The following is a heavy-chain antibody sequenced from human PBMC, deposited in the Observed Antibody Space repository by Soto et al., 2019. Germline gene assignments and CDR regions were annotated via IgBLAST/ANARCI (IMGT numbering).Heavy chain of an antibody. Sequence: EVQLLESGGGLVQPGGSLRLSCAASGFTFSSYAMSWVRQAPGKGLEWVSAISGSGGSTYYADSVKGRFTISRDNSKNTLYQQMNSLRAEDTAGYYCAKDFGGLRLPTYFEYWGQGTLVTVS. D-gene: IGHD5-12*01. J-gene: IGHJ4*02. CDR3: AKDFGGLRLPTYFEY. CDR2: ISGSGGST. CDR1: GFTFSSYA. V-gene: IGHV3-23*01.